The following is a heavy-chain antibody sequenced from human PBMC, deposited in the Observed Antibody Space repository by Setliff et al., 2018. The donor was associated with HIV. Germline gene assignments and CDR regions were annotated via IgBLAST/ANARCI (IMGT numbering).Heavy chain of an antibody. CDR3: ARDRAGDRRNEAFDF. Sequence: ASVKVSCKASGYTFTAYTVHWVSQAPGQRLEWMGWINPDNGNTKYSQKFQGRVIIIRDTSASTAYMLLSSLRSEDTAVYYCARDRAGDRRNEAFDFWGQGTMVTVSS. V-gene: IGHV1-3*01. CDR1: GYTFTAYT. CDR2: INPDNGNT. J-gene: IGHJ3*01. D-gene: IGHD7-27*01.